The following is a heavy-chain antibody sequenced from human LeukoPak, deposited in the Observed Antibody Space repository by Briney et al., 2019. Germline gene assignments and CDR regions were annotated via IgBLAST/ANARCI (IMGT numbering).Heavy chain of an antibody. CDR2: ISWNSGTI. V-gene: IGHV3-9*03. D-gene: IGHD2-2*01. CDR1: GFTFDDYA. CDR3: AKGAAAANYYYFMDV. Sequence: GGSLRLSCAASGFTFDDYAMHWVRQAPGKGLEWVSGISWNSGTIVYADSVKGRFTISRDNAKNSLYLQMNSRRAEDMALYYCAKGAAAANYYYFMDVWGEGTAVTVSS. J-gene: IGHJ6*03.